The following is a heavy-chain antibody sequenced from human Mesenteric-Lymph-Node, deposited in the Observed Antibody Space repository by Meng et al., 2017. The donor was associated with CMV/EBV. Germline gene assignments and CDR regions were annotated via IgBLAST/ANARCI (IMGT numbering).Heavy chain of an antibody. D-gene: IGHD1-14*01. CDR3: ARKGTVGLYWYFDL. Sequence: SETLSLTCTVSGGSVSSGNYYWSWIRQPPGKGLEWIGYIYDSGSTNCNPSLKSRVTMSVDTSKNQFSLKLNSVTAADTAVYYCARKGTVGLYWYFDLWGRGTLVTVSS. CDR1: GGSVSSGNYY. V-gene: IGHV4-61*01. CDR2: IYDSGST. J-gene: IGHJ2*01.